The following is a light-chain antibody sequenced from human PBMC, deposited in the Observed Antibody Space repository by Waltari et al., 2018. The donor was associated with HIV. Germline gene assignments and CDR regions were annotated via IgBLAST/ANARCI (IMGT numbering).Light chain of an antibody. CDR3: SSYTDSDSLL. V-gene: IGLV2-14*01. J-gene: IGLJ2*01. CDR1: PSAIGIYDL. Sequence: QSALTQPASVSGSPGQSITLSCTGDPSAIGIYDLVSWYQKYPDKAPRLIMYGVNTRPSGISNRFSGSKSGNTASLTISALQGDDEADYYCSSYTDSDSLLFGGGTKLTVL. CDR2: GVN.